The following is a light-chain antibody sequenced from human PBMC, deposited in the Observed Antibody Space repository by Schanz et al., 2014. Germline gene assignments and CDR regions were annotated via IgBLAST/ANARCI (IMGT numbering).Light chain of an antibody. CDR2: AAS. Sequence: EIVLTQSPGTLSLSPGERATLSCRASQSISSSYLAWYQQKPGQAPRLLIYAASSRATGIPDRFSGSGSGTEFTLTISSLQSEDFAVYYCQQYNNWPRTFGQGTKVEIK. V-gene: IGKV3-20*01. J-gene: IGKJ1*01. CDR1: QSISSSY. CDR3: QQYNNWPRT.